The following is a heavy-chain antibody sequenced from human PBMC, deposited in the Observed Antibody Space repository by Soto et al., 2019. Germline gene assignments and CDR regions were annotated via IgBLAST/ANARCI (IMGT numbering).Heavy chain of an antibody. CDR1: GFTFSTYD. D-gene: IGHD2-2*01. Sequence: GGSLRLSCAASGFTFSTYDMNWVRQAPGKGLEWVSSISSSSSTIYYADSVKGRFTISRDNAKNSLYLQMNSLRAEDTAVYYCARDNKEIVVVPAVREVYYYYYYGMDVWGQGTTVTVSS. CDR2: ISSSSSTI. V-gene: IGHV3-48*04. J-gene: IGHJ6*02. CDR3: ARDNKEIVVVPAVREVYYYYYYGMDV.